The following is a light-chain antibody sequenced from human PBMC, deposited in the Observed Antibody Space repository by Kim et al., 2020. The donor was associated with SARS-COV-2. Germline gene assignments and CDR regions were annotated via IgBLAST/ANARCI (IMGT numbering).Light chain of an antibody. J-gene: IGKJ1*01. CDR3: QQYNNWPRGT. CDR1: QSVSSN. CDR2: GAS. Sequence: EMLMTQSPATLSVSPGERATLSCRASQSVSSNLAWYQQKPGQAPRLLIYGASTRATGIPARFSGSGSGTEFTLTISSLQSEDFAVYYCQQYNNWPRGTFGQGTKVDIK. V-gene: IGKV3-15*01.